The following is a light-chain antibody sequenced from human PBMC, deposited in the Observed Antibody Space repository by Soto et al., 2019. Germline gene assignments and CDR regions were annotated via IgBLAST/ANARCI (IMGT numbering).Light chain of an antibody. CDR1: SSNIGAGYD. Sequence: QSVLTQPPSVSGAPGQRVTISRTGSSSNIGAGYDVHWYQQLPGTAPKLPIYGNSNRPSGVPDRFSGSKSGTSASLAITGLQAEDEADYYCQSYDSSLSGVVFGGGTKLTVL. J-gene: IGLJ2*01. CDR3: QSYDSSLSGVV. V-gene: IGLV1-40*01. CDR2: GNS.